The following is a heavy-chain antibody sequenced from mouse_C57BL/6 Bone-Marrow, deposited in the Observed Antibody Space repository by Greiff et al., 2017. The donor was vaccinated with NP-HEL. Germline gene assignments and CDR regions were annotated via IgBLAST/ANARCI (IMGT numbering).Heavy chain of an antibody. CDR3: TTVDYGSSYDAY. Sequence: VQLQQSGAELVRPGASVKLSCTASGFNIKDDYMHWVKQRPEQGLAWIGWIDPENGDTEYASKFQGKAPLTADTSSNTAYLQLSSLTSEDTAVYYCTTVDYGSSYDAYWGQGTLVTVSA. V-gene: IGHV14-4*01. D-gene: IGHD1-1*01. CDR2: IDPENGDT. CDR1: GFNIKDDY. J-gene: IGHJ3*01.